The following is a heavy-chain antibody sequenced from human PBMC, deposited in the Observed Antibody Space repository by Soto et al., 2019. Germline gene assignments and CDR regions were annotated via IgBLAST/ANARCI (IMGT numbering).Heavy chain of an antibody. CDR3: ARATGYSSGWFDY. CDR1: GGSISSSSYY. CDR2: IYYSGST. V-gene: IGHV4-39*01. Sequence: SETLSLTCTVSGGSISSSSYYWGWIRQPPGKGLEWIGRIYYSGSTYYNPSLKSRVTISVDTSKNQFSLKLSSVTAADTAVYYCARATGYSSGWFDYWGQGTLVTVSS. J-gene: IGHJ4*02. D-gene: IGHD6-19*01.